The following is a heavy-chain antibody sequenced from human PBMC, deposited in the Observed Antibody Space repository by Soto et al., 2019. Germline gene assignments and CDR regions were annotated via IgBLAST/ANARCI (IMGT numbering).Heavy chain of an antibody. D-gene: IGHD2-15*01. Sequence: EVQLVESGGGLIQPGGSLRLSCAASGFTVSYFYMNWVRQAPGKGLEWVSVIYGGDSTYYADSVKGRFTTSRDSSKNTVYLQMNSLRGEDTAVYYCARVDSVDYYYGMDVWGQGTTVTVSS. J-gene: IGHJ6*02. CDR2: IYGGDST. CDR1: GFTVSYFY. V-gene: IGHV3-53*01. CDR3: ARVDSVDYYYGMDV.